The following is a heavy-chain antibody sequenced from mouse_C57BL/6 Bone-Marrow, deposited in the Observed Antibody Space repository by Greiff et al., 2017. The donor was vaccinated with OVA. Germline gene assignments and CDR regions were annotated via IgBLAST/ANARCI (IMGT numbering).Heavy chain of an antibody. CDR2: INPYNGGT. CDR3: ARSIYYDYIFLYYYAMDY. J-gene: IGHJ4*01. V-gene: IGHV1-19*01. D-gene: IGHD2-4*01. CDR1: GYTFTDYY. Sequence: EVQLQQSGPVLVKPGASVKMSCKASGYTFTDYYMNWVKQSHGKSLEWIGVINPYNGGTSYNQKFKGKATMTVDKSSSTAYLELNSLTSEDSAVYYCARSIYYDYIFLYYYAMDYWGQGTSVTVSS.